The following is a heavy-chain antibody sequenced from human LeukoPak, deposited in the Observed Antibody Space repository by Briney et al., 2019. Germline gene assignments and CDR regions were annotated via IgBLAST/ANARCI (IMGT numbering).Heavy chain of an antibody. D-gene: IGHD3-16*01. CDR3: AKDRANWAIDD. Sequence: QPGGSLRLSCAASGFTFSSSGMHWDRQAPGTGLEWVAFISHEGTEKYYADSVKGRFTISRDNSKNTLYLQMNSLRVEDTAVYYCAKDRANWAIDDWGQGTQVTVSS. V-gene: IGHV3-30*18. J-gene: IGHJ4*02. CDR1: GFTFSSSG. CDR2: ISHEGTEK.